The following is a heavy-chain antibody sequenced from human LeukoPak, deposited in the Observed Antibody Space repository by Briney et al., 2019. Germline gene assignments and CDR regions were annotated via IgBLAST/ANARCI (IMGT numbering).Heavy chain of an antibody. CDR3: ARTSVVVIARKGAFDI. V-gene: IGHV4-59*01. J-gene: IGHJ3*02. D-gene: IGHD2-21*01. CDR2: IYYSGST. CDR1: GGSISSYY. Sequence: PSETLSLTCTVSGGSISSYYWSWIRQPPRKGLEWIGYIYYSGSTNYNPSLKSRVTISVDTSKNQFSLKLSSVTAADTAVYYCARTSVVVIARKGAFDIWGQGTMVTVSS.